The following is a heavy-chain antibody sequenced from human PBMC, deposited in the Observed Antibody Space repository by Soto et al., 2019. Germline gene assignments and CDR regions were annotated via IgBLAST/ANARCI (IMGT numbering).Heavy chain of an antibody. Sequence: EVQLVESGGGLVQPGRSLRLSCAASGFTFDDYAMHWVRQAPGKGLEWVSGISWNSGSIGYADSVKGRFTIFRDKAKNSLYLQMNSLRAEDTALYYCAKDLYGDYAYYYYMDVWGKGTTVTVSS. D-gene: IGHD4-17*01. J-gene: IGHJ6*03. CDR1: GFTFDDYA. V-gene: IGHV3-9*01. CDR3: AKDLYGDYAYYYYMDV. CDR2: ISWNSGSI.